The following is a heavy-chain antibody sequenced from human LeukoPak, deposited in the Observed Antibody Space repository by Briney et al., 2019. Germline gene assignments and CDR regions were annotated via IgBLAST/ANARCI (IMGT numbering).Heavy chain of an antibody. V-gene: IGHV3-13*04. Sequence: SGESLRLPCAASGFPFSSYDMHWVRHATGKGLVWVSGIGSTGDPYYPGSVKGRFTISREDAKDSLYLQMNSLSAGDTAVYYCSRGRSMDRGTNYYGMFVWGQGTTVTVSS. CDR2: IGSTGDP. J-gene: IGHJ6*02. CDR1: GFPFSSYD. CDR3: SRGRSMDRGTNYYGMFV. D-gene: IGHD3-10*01.